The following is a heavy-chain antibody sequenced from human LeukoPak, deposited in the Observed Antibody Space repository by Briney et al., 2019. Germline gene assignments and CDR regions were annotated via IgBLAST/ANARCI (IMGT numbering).Heavy chain of an antibody. V-gene: IGHV3-30*03. CDR2: ISSDANNE. J-gene: IGHJ4*02. D-gene: IGHD3-3*01. Sequence: GGSLRLSCAASGFKFSSYEMYWVRQAPGKGLEWVAGISSDANNENYADSVKGRFSISRDNSNNSVYLQMNSLGPEETAVYYCARGFFFDNWGQGTPVTVSS. CDR3: ARGFFFDN. CDR1: GFKFSSYE.